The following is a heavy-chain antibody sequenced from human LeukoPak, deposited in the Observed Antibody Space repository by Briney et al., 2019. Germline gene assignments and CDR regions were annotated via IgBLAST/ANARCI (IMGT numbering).Heavy chain of an antibody. D-gene: IGHD5-24*01. CDR1: GFTLSDYY. CDR3: ARAGRWLQLELFDY. CDR2: ISSSGGIM. V-gene: IGHV3-11*01. Sequence: GGSLRLSCAASGFTLSDYYMSWIRQAPGKGLELISYISSSGGIMYYADSMKGRFTISRDNAKNSLYLQMNRLRAEDTAVYYCARAGRWLQLELFDYWGQGTLVTVSS. J-gene: IGHJ4*02.